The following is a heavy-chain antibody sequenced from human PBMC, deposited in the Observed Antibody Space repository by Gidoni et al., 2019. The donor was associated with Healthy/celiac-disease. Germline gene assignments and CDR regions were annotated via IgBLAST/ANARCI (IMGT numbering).Heavy chain of an antibody. CDR1: GGPFSSYA. CDR3: ARGNITYYYDSSGYFLDY. D-gene: IGHD3-22*01. Sequence: QVQLVQSGAAVKKPGSSVTVSCKASGGPFSSYAISWVRQAPGQGLEWMGGIIPIFGTANYAQKFQGRVTITADESTSTAYMELSSLRSEDTAVYYCARGNITYYYDSSGYFLDYWGQGTLVTVSS. CDR2: IIPIFGTA. V-gene: IGHV1-69*01. J-gene: IGHJ4*02.